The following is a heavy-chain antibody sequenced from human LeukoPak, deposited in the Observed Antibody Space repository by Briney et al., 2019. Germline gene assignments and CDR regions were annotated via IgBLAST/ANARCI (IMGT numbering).Heavy chain of an antibody. CDR3: ARDIGYSSGPRVFDY. D-gene: IGHD6-19*01. V-gene: IGHV7-4-1*02. Sequence: ASVKVSCKASGYTFTGCYMHWVRQAPGQGLEWMGWINTNTGNPTYAQGFTGRFVFSLDTSVRTAYLQISSLKAEDTAVYYCARDIGYSSGPRVFDYWGQGTLVTVSS. J-gene: IGHJ4*02. CDR1: GYTFTGCY. CDR2: INTNTGNP.